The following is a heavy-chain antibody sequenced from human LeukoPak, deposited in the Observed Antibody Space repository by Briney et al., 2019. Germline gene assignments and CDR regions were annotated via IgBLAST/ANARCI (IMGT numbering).Heavy chain of an antibody. CDR2: IYYSGST. J-gene: IGHJ5*02. CDR1: GGSISSYY. D-gene: IGHD3-9*01. CDR3: ARGGLGGYFDWSDTDT. Sequence: KPSETLSLTCTVSGGSISSYYWSWIRQPPGKGLEWIGYIYYSGSTYYNPSLKSRVTITVDTSKNQFSLKLSSVTAADTAVYYCARGGLGGYFDWSDTDTWGQGTLVTVSS. V-gene: IGHV4-59*08.